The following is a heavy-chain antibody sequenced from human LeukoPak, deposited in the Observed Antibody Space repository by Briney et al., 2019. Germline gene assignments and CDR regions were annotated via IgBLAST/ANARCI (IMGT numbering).Heavy chain of an antibody. J-gene: IGHJ4*02. CDR1: GFTFSSYA. CDR2: VSGSGGST. Sequence: PGGSLRLSCAASGFTFSSYAMNWVRHAPGKGLEWVSTVSGSGGSTYYADSVKGRFTISRDNSKNTLYLQMNSLRAEDTAIYYCTKLGGAYSGYEIDYWGQGTLVTVSS. D-gene: IGHD5-12*01. V-gene: IGHV3-23*01. CDR3: TKLGGAYSGYEIDY.